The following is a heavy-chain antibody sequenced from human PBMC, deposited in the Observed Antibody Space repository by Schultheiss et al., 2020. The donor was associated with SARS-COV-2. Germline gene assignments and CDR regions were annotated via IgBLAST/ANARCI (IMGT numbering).Heavy chain of an antibody. J-gene: IGHJ6*02. CDR3: ACGWVRFGEQPYGMDV. Sequence: SETLSLTCAVSGGSFSGYYWSWVRQSPGKGLEWIGYIYYSGSTNYNPSVKSRVTMSVDKSKNQVSLKLSSVTAADTAIYYCACGWVRFGEQPYGMDVWGQGTTVTVSS. D-gene: IGHD3-10*01. V-gene: IGHV4-59*03. CDR2: IYYSGST. CDR1: GGSFSGYY.